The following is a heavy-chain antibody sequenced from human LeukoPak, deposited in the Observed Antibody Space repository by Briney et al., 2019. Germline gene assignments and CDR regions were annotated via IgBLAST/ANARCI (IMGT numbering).Heavy chain of an antibody. V-gene: IGHV4-61*02. CDR2: IYTSGST. D-gene: IGHD1-26*01. CDR3: AREGSWDAFDY. J-gene: IGHJ4*02. Sequence: SQTLSLTCTVSGGSISSGSYYWSWIRQPAGKGLEWIGRIYTSGSTNYNPSLKSRVTISVDTSKNQLSLKLSSVTAADTAVYYCAREGSWDAFDYWGQGTLVTVSS. CDR1: GGSISSGSYY.